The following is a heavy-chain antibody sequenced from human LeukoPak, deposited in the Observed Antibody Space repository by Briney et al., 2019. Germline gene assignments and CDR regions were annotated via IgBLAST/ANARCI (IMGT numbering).Heavy chain of an antibody. D-gene: IGHD3-10*01. CDR1: GYTFTSYY. J-gene: IGHJ5*02. V-gene: IGHV1-46*01. CDR3: AREMGLLWFGELPAHNWFDP. CDR2: INPSGGST. Sequence: ASVKVSCKASGYTFTSYYMHWVRQAPGQGLEWMGIINPSGGSTSYAQKFQGRVTMTRDTSTSTVYMELSSLRSEDTAVYYCAREMGLLWFGELPAHNWFDPWGQGTLVTVSS.